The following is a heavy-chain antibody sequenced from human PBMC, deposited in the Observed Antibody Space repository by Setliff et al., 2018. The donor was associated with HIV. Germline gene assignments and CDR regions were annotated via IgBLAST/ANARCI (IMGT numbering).Heavy chain of an antibody. CDR3: SRGIAVAGHDFANTPGDI. CDR2: IDPSDSYI. J-gene: IGHJ3*02. Sequence: GESLKISCKGSGKSLSNYWINWVRQMPGKGLEWMGRIDPSDSYINYGPFFQGHVTISADKSTNTAFLQWSSLKASDSAMYYCSRGIAVAGHDFANTPGDIWGQGTMVTVSS. V-gene: IGHV5-10-1*01. D-gene: IGHD6-19*01. CDR1: GKSLSNYW.